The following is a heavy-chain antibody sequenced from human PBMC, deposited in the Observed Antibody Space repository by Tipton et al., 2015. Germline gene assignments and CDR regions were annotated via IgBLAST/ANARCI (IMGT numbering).Heavy chain of an antibody. CDR1: GFTFSDYY. CDR3: ARRRRGAFDV. D-gene: IGHD3-10*01. V-gene: IGHV3-11*01. J-gene: IGHJ3*01. Sequence: GSLRLSCAASGFTFSDYYMHWIRQAPGKGLEWVSYISHSGSTIYYADSVKGRFTISRDNAQNSLYLQMNSLRAEDTAVYYCARRRRGAFDVWGQGTMVTVSS. CDR2: ISHSGSTI.